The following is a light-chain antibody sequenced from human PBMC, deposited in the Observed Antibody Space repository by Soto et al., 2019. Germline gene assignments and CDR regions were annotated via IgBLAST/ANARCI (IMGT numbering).Light chain of an antibody. CDR2: ETS. CDR1: RSDIGSYNL. V-gene: IGLV2-14*02. Sequence: QSVLTQPASVSGSPGQSITISCAGARSDIGSYNLVSWYQQHPGKVPKLIIYETSKRPSGVSNRFSGSKSGNTASLTISGLQAEDEADYFCKSYAGSNTDVFGSGTKLTVL. CDR3: KSYAGSNTDV. J-gene: IGLJ1*01.